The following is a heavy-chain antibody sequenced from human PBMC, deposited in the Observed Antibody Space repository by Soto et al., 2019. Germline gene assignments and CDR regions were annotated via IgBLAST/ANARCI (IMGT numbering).Heavy chain of an antibody. CDR2: INPGDGST. D-gene: IGHD4-17*01. CDR1: GYTFTNYY. CDR3: ARDPLSDFGDYGDFDY. Sequence: QVQLVQSGAEVKKPGASVKVSYKASGYTFTNYYLHWVRQAPGQGLEWMGRINPGDGSTTYAQKFQGRVTMARDTSTSTVYMELSSLRSEDTAVYYCARDPLSDFGDYGDFDYWGQETLVTVSS. J-gene: IGHJ4*02. V-gene: IGHV1-46*01.